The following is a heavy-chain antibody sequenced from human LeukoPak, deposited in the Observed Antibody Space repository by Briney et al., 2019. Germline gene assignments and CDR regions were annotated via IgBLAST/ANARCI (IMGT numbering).Heavy chain of an antibody. Sequence: ASVKVSCKVSGYTLTELSMHWVRQAPGKGLEWMGGFDPEDGETIYAQKFQGRVTVTEDTSTDTAYMELSSLRSEDTAVYYCATLGDYLSPSWFDPWGQGTLVTVSS. J-gene: IGHJ5*02. D-gene: IGHD2-21*01. CDR1: GYTLTELS. CDR3: ATLGDYLSPSWFDP. V-gene: IGHV1-24*01. CDR2: FDPEDGET.